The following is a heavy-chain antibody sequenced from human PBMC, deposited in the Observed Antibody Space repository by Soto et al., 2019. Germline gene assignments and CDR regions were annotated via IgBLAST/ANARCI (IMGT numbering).Heavy chain of an antibody. J-gene: IGHJ4*02. CDR3: AKGGYCSGGSCYPTTVYFDY. V-gene: IGHV3-23*01. CDR1: GFTFSSYA. CDR2: ISGSGGST. D-gene: IGHD2-15*01. Sequence: GGSLRLSCAASGFTFSSYAMSWVRQAPGKGLEWVSAISGSGGSTYYADSVKGRFTISRDNSKNTLYLQMNSLRAEDTAVYYCAKGGYCSGGSCYPTTVYFDYWGQGTLVTVSS.